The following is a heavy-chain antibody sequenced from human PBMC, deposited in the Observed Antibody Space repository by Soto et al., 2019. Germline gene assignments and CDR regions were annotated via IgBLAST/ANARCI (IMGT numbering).Heavy chain of an antibody. CDR3: AAPTY. CDR1: GFTFNIYA. V-gene: IGHV3-66*01. Sequence: GGSLRLSCAASGFTFNIYAMSWVRQAPGKGLEWVSIIYTGGSTYYADSVKGRFTISRDDFKNTLYLQMSSLRAEDTGVYYCAAPTYWGQGTLVTVSS. CDR2: IYTGGST. J-gene: IGHJ4*01.